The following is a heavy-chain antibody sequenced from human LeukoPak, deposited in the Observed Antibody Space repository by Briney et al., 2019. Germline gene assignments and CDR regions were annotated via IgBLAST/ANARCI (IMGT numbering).Heavy chain of an antibody. D-gene: IGHD3-9*01. CDR1: GYTFTSYG. CDR2: ISAYNGNT. V-gene: IGHV1-18*04. J-gene: IGHJ4*02. CDR3: ARGYFDWLLRDTEFDY. Sequence: AASVKVSCKASGYTFTSYGISWVRQAPGQGLEWMGWISAYNGNTNYAQKLQGRVTMTTDTSTSTAYMELSSLRSEDTAVYYCARGYFDWLLRDTEFDYWGQGTLVTVSS.